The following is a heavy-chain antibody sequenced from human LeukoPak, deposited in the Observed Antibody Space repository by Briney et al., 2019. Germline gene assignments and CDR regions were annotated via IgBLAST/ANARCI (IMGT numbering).Heavy chain of an antibody. D-gene: IGHD6-19*01. Sequence: ASVKVSSKASGGTFSSYAISWVRQAPGQGLEWMGGIIPIFGTANYAQKFQGRVTITADKSTGTAYMELSSLRSEDTAVYYCAGGSGWSDAFDIWDQGTMVTVSS. J-gene: IGHJ3*02. CDR2: IIPIFGTA. V-gene: IGHV1-69*06. CDR1: GGTFSSYA. CDR3: AGGSGWSDAFDI.